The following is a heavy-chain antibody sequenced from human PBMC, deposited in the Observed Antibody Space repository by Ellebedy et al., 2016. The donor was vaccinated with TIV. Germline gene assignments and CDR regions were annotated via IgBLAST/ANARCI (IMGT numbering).Heavy chain of an antibody. CDR2: ISGSGGST. CDR1: GFTFSSYS. J-gene: IGHJ3*02. D-gene: IGHD5-12*01. Sequence: GGSLRLSCAASGFTFSSYSMNWVRQAPGKGLEWVSGISGSGGSTYYADSVKGRFTISRDNSKNTLYLQMNSLRAEDTAVYYCAKDLPLRSGAKLNAFDIWGQGTMVTVSS. V-gene: IGHV3-23*01. CDR3: AKDLPLRSGAKLNAFDI.